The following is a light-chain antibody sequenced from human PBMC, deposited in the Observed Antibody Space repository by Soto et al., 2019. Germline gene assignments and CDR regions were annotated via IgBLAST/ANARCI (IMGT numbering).Light chain of an antibody. V-gene: IGKV3-15*01. CDR3: QQYNHWPRT. Sequence: VMTPSPATLSVSPGERATLSCRASQSVSSYLAWYQQKPGQAPRLLIYGASTRATDIPARFSGSGSGTEFTLTISSLQSEDSGVYYCQQYNHWPRTFGQGTKVDIK. J-gene: IGKJ1*01. CDR2: GAS. CDR1: QSVSSY.